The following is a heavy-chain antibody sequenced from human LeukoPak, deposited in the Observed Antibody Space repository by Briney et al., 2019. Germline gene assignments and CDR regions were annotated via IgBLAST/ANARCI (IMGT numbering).Heavy chain of an antibody. CDR2: LYYDGSNK. CDR1: GFTFSSYA. Sequence: RSLRLSCAASGFTFSSYAMHWVRQAPGKGLDWVASLYYDGSNKNYADSVKGRFTISRDNSKNMLYLQVNSLRAEDTAIYYCAKDCGGDCYSHSWGQGTLVTVSS. V-gene: IGHV3-30*04. D-gene: IGHD2-21*02. CDR3: AKDCGGDCYSHS. J-gene: IGHJ4*02.